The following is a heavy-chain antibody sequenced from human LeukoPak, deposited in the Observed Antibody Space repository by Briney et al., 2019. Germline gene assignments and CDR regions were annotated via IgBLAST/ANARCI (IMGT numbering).Heavy chain of an antibody. Sequence: GGSLRLSCAASGFTFSSYWMGWVRQAPGKGLEWVANIKQDGSEKYYVDSVKGRFTISRDNAKNSLYLQMNSLRAEDTAVYYCARDFYGSGWSDAFDIWGQGTMVTVSS. D-gene: IGHD6-19*01. CDR3: ARDFYGSGWSDAFDI. CDR1: GFTFSSYW. J-gene: IGHJ3*02. CDR2: IKQDGSEK. V-gene: IGHV3-7*01.